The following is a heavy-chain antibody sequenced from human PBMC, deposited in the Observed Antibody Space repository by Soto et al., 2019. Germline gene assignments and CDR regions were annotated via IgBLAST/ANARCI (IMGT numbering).Heavy chain of an antibody. D-gene: IGHD4-17*01. CDR3: AKDRRDYGGNIFDY. V-gene: IGHV3-30*02. Sequence: YYADSVKGRFTISRDNSKNTLYMQMDGLRVEDTAVYYCAKDRRDYGGNIFDYWGQGTLVIVSS. J-gene: IGHJ4*02.